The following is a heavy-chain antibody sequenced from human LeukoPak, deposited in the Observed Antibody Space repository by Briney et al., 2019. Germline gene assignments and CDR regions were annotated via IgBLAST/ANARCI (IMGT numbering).Heavy chain of an antibody. J-gene: IGHJ4*02. Sequence: SETLSLTCTVSGDSISSTSYFWGWIRQPPGKGLEWIGTIYYSGTTYYNPSLKSRVTISVDTSKNQFSLKLSSVSASDTAVYYCARHKCSGIYCPFDYWGQGTLVTVSP. V-gene: IGHV4-39*01. CDR3: ARHKCSGIYCPFDY. CDR1: GDSISSTSYF. CDR2: IYYSGTT. D-gene: IGHD2-15*01.